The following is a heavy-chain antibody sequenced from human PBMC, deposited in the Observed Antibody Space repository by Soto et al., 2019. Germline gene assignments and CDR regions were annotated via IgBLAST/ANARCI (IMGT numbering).Heavy chain of an antibody. Sequence: GGSLRLSCAASGFTVSSNYMSWVRQAPGKGLEWVSVIYSGGSTYYADSVKGRFTISRDNSKNTLYLQMNSLRAEDTAVYYCARGTSALYGMDVWGQGTTVTVSS. J-gene: IGHJ6*02. D-gene: IGHD2-2*01. V-gene: IGHV3-53*01. CDR3: ARGTSALYGMDV. CDR1: GFTVSSNY. CDR2: IYSGGST.